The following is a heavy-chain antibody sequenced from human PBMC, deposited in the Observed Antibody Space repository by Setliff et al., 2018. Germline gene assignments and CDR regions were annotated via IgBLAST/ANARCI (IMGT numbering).Heavy chain of an antibody. CDR3: AAIGLDTAMITGVLFDF. CDR2: ISAYNGNT. J-gene: IGHJ4*02. D-gene: IGHD5-18*01. CDR1: GYTFTGYY. Sequence: ASVKVSCKASGYTFTGYYMHWVRQAPGQGLEWMGWISAYNGNTNYAQKLQGRVTMTTDTSTSTAYMELRSLRSDDTAVYYCAAIGLDTAMITGVLFDFWGQGTLVTVSS. V-gene: IGHV1-18*04.